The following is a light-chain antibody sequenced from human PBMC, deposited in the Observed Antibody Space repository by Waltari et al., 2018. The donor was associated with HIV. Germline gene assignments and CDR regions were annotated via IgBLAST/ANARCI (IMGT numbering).Light chain of an antibody. Sequence: SYQLTQPPSISVTAGQTATITCSGNRLEHKNVSWYQRRPGQSPGALIFQDNKRPSGIPERFSGSNFGDTATLAIRETQGDDEGEYYCQAWDNNSVVFGGGTRLTVL. CDR3: QAWDNNSVV. J-gene: IGLJ2*01. V-gene: IGLV3-1*01. CDR2: QDN. CDR1: RLEHKN.